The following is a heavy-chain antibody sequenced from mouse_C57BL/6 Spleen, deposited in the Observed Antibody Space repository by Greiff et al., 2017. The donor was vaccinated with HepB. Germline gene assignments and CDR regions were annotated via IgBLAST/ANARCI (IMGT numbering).Heavy chain of an antibody. CDR2: ISSGGSYT. CDR1: GFTFSSYG. J-gene: IGHJ2*01. CDR3: ARGWDGVYYFDY. Sequence: EVKLMESGGDLVKPGGSLKLSCAASGFTFSSYGMSWVRQTPDKRLEWVATISSGGSYTYYPDSVKGRFTISRDNAKNTLYMQMSSLKSEDTAMYYCARGWDGVYYFDYWGQGTTLTVSS. D-gene: IGHD4-1*01. V-gene: IGHV5-6*02.